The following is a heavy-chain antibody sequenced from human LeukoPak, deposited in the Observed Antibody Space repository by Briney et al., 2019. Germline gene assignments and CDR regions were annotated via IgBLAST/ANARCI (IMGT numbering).Heavy chain of an antibody. D-gene: IGHD6-19*01. CDR2: IDISGNTI. Sequence: GGSLRLSCAASGFSFSDYEMNWVCQAPGKGLEWLSHIDISGNTIHYADSVEGRFTISRDNAKNSVYLQMSSLRDEDTALYYCAKDATAVPGTVYMGVWGKGTTVTVSS. V-gene: IGHV3-48*03. J-gene: IGHJ6*03. CDR1: GFSFSDYE. CDR3: AKDATAVPGTVYMGV.